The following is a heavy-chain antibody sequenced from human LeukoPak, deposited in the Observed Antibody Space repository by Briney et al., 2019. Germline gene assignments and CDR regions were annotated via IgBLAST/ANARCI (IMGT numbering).Heavy chain of an antibody. CDR3: AREGTARDAFDI. V-gene: IGHV3-30*03. D-gene: IGHD2-21*02. J-gene: IGHJ3*02. Sequence: PGRSLRLSCAASRFTFXXXXXXWVRQAPGXXXXXVAIISYDGSNKYYAXSVKGRFTISRDNSKNTLYLQMNSLRVEDSAVYYCAREGTARDAFDIWGQGTMVTVSS. CDR1: RFTFXXXX. CDR2: ISYDGSNK.